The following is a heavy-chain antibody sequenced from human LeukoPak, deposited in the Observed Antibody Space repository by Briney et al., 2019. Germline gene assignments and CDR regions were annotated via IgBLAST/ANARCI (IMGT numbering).Heavy chain of an antibody. V-gene: IGHV3-49*03. J-gene: IGHJ6*03. CDR3: TRDVVAGLYYYYYYYMDV. CDR1: GFTFGDYA. D-gene: IGHD6-19*01. Sequence: GGSLRLSCTASGFTFGDYAMSWFRQAPGKGLEWVGFIRSKAYGGITEYAASVKGRFTISRDDSKSIAYLQMNSLKTEDTAVYYCTRDVVAGLYYYYYYYMDVWGKGTTVTVSS. CDR2: IRSKAYGGIT.